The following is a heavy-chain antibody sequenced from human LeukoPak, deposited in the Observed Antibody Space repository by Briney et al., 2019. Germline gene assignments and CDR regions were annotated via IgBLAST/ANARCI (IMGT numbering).Heavy chain of an antibody. J-gene: IGHJ4*02. CDR1: GGTFSSYA. D-gene: IGHD6-13*01. Sequence: SVKVSCKASGGTFSSYAISWVRQAPGQGLEWMGGIIPVFGTANYAQKFQGRVTITADKSTSTAYMELSSLRSEDTAVYYCARTAAGTIPLDYWGQGTLVTVSS. CDR2: IIPVFGTA. CDR3: ARTAAGTIPLDY. V-gene: IGHV1-69*06.